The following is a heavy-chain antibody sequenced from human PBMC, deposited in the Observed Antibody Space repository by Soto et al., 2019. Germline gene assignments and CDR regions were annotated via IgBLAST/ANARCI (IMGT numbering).Heavy chain of an antibody. CDR1: GFTFSSYW. J-gene: IGHJ3*02. V-gene: IGHV3-74*01. CDR3: ARDLENCGGECSSAFDI. Sequence: GGSLILSCAASGFTFSSYWMHWVRQAPGKGLVWVSRINSDGSSTSYADSVKGRFTISRDNAKKTLYLQMNSLTAADTAVYYCARDLENCGGECSSAFDIWGQGTMVTVSS. D-gene: IGHD2-21*01. CDR2: INSDGSST.